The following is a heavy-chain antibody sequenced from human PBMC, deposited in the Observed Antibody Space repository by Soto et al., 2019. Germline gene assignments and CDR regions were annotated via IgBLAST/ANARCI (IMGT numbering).Heavy chain of an antibody. V-gene: IGHV3-23*01. CDR1: GFTFNNYA. J-gene: IGHJ4*02. D-gene: IGHD3-10*01. Sequence: VGSLRLSCAASGFTFNNYAMSWVRQAPGKGLEWVSVISASVGNTYYADSVKGRFTISRDNAKNSLYLQMNSLRDEDTAVYYCAISYSGEFDHWGQGTLVTVSS. CDR3: AISYSGEFDH. CDR2: ISASVGNT.